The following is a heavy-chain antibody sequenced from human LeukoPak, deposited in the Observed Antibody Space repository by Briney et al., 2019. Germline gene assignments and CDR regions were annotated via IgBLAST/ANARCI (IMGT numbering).Heavy chain of an antibody. J-gene: IGHJ5*02. CDR1: GGPISDTSGYF. Sequence: SETLSLTCSVSGGPISDTSGYFWGWVRQSPGKGLEWIGSIYYTGTTHYYPSLESRVTISVDMSKNQFSLTLSSVTAADTAVYYCARHVSNSCRFDPWGQGTLVAVSS. CDR3: ARHVSNSCRFDP. CDR2: IYYTGTT. D-gene: IGHD2/OR15-2a*01. V-gene: IGHV4-39*01.